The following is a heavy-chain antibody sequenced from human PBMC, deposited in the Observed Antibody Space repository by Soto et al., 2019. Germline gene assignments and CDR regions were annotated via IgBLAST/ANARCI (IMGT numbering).Heavy chain of an antibody. CDR3: AALIVVVMYPDY. CDR2: ISYDGSNK. CDR1: GFTFSSYG. V-gene: IGHV3-30*03. D-gene: IGHD3-22*01. Sequence: GGSLRLSCAASGFTFSSYGMHWVRQAPGKGLEWVAVISYDGSNKYYADSVKGRFTISRDNSKNTLYLQMNSLRAEDTAVYYCAALIVVVMYPDYWGQGTLVTVSS. J-gene: IGHJ4*02.